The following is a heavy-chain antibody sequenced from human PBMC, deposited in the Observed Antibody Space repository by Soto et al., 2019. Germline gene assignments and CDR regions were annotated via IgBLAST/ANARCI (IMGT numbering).Heavy chain of an antibody. CDR1: GGSISSGDYY. Sequence: TLSLTCTVSGGSISSGDYYWSWIPQPPGKGLESIGYIYYSGSTYDNPSLKRRVTISVDTSKNQFSLKLSSVTAADTAVYYCARDGSSWGGYYYYYGMDVWGQGTTVTVSS. CDR2: IYYSGST. V-gene: IGHV4-30-4*08. CDR3: ARDGSSWGGYYYYYGMDV. J-gene: IGHJ6*02. D-gene: IGHD6-6*01.